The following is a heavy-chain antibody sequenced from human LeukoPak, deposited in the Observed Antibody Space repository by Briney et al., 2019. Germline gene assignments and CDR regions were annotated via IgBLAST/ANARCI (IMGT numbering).Heavy chain of an antibody. D-gene: IGHD3-3*01. Sequence: GGSLRLSCAASGFTFSSYGMHWVRQAPGKGLEWVAVISYDGSNKYYADSVKGRFTISRDNSKNTLYLQMNSLRAEDTAVYYCAKGRDYDFWSGYSSFDYWGQGTLVTVSS. J-gene: IGHJ4*02. CDR2: ISYDGSNK. CDR3: AKGRDYDFWSGYSSFDY. V-gene: IGHV3-30*18. CDR1: GFTFSSYG.